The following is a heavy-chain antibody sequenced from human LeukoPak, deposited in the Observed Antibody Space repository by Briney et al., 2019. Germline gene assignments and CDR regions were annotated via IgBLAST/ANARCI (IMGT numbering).Heavy chain of an antibody. CDR1: GGSFGGYY. CDR3: ARSTWNFDY. D-gene: IGHD2-2*01. J-gene: IGHJ4*02. Sequence: SETLSLTCAVYGGSFGGYYWSWIRQPPGKGLEWIGEINHSGSTNYNPSLKSRVTISVDTSKNQFSLKLSSVTAADTAVYYCARSTWNFDYWGQGTLVTVSS. CDR2: INHSGST. V-gene: IGHV4-34*01.